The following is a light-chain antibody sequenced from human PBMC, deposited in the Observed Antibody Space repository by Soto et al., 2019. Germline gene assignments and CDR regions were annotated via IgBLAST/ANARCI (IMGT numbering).Light chain of an antibody. J-gene: IGKJ1*01. CDR2: GAS. CDR1: QSVSTD. Sequence: EIVMTQSPATLSVSLGERATLSCRASQSVSTDLAWYQQKPGQAPRLLIFGASTRATGIPARFSGSGSGTEFILTISSLQSEDSAVYYCHQDNYWPTETFGQRTKVEIK. V-gene: IGKV3-15*01. CDR3: HQDNYWPTET.